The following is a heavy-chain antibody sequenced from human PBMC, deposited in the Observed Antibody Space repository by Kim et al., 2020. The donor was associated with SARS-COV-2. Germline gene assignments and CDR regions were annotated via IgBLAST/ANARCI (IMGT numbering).Heavy chain of an antibody. CDR2: IYPGDSDT. CDR3: ARRNLPIAVAGTDAFDI. V-gene: IGHV5-51*01. J-gene: IGHJ3*02. Sequence: GESLKISCKGSGYSFTSYWIGWVRQMPGKGLEWMGIIYPGDSDTRYSPSFQGQVTISADKSISTAYLQWSSLKASDTAMYYCARRNLPIAVAGTDAFDIWGQGTMVTVSS. D-gene: IGHD6-19*01. CDR1: GYSFTSYW.